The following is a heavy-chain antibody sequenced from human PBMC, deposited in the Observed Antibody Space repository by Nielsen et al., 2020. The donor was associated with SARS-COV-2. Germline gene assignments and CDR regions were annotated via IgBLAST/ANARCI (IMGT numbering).Heavy chain of an antibody. Sequence: WIRQPPGKGLEWVSAISGSGGSTYYADSVKGRFTISRDNSKNTPYLQMNSLRAEDTAVYYCAKGQAARGSGAFDIWGQGTLVTVSS. V-gene: IGHV3-23*01. CDR2: ISGSGGST. D-gene: IGHD6-6*01. CDR3: AKGQAARGSGAFDI. J-gene: IGHJ4*02.